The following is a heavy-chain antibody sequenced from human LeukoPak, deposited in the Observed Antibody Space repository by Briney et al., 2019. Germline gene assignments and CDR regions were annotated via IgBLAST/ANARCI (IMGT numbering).Heavy chain of an antibody. CDR3: AREGWAPYYSGGRCSHYYYYMDV. D-gene: IGHD2-15*01. J-gene: IGHJ6*03. Sequence: SETLSLTCTVSGGSISSDYWSWIRQPPGKGLEWLGYIYYSGSTNYNPSLKSRVTISVDTSKNQFSLKLSSVTAADTAVYYCAREGWAPYYSGGRCSHYYYYMDVWGKGTTVTVSS. CDR2: IYYSGST. CDR1: GGSISSDY. V-gene: IGHV4-59*01.